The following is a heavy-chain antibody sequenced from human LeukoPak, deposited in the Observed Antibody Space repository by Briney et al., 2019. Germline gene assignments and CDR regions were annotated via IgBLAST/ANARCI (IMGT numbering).Heavy chain of an antibody. V-gene: IGHV3-23*01. Sequence: PGGSLRFYCAAYGFTFSSSAMSWVRQAPGKGLEWVSNVSGSGRGENTYYADSVKGRFTISRDNSKNTLILQMNSLRAEDTAVYYCAKSGYNRFDYWGQGILVTVSS. D-gene: IGHD5-24*01. CDR2: VSGSGRGENT. CDR3: AKSGYNRFDY. J-gene: IGHJ4*02. CDR1: GFTFSSSA.